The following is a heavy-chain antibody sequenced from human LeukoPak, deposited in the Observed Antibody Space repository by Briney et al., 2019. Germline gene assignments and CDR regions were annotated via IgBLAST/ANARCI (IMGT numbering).Heavy chain of an antibody. CDR3: ARGRGYSSYYFDY. Sequence: SETLSLTCAVYGGSFSGYYWSWIRQPPGKGLEWIGEINHSGSTNYNPSLKSRVTISVDTSKNQFSLKLSSVTAADMAVYYCARGRGYSSYYFDYWGQGTLVTVSS. V-gene: IGHV4-34*01. CDR2: INHSGST. D-gene: IGHD6-13*01. CDR1: GGSFSGYY. J-gene: IGHJ4*02.